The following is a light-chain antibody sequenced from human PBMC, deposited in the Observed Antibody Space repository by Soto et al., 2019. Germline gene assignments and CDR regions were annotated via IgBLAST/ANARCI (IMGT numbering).Light chain of an antibody. CDR1: DDIINA. CDR3: QHYDILPIT. CDR2: DAS. Sequence: DIQVTQSPSSLSASVGDRGTITCQASDDIINALNWYQQKPGKAPKLLIHDASILQTGGPSRFSGNASATAFTFIITSLHPDDIATYYCQHYDILPITFARGTDAEIK. V-gene: IGKV1-33*01. J-gene: IGKJ1*01.